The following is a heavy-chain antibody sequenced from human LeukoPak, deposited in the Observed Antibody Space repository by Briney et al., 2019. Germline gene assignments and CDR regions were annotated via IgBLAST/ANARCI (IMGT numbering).Heavy chain of an antibody. CDR3: ARQAISSGWLIDY. J-gene: IGHJ4*02. CDR2: IYYSGST. CDR1: GGSISSGGYY. D-gene: IGHD6-19*01. Sequence: KPSQTLSLTCTVSGGSISSGGYYWSWIRQPPGKGLEWIGSIYYSGSTYCNPSLKSRVTISVDTSKNQFSLKLSSVTAADTAVYYCARQAISSGWLIDYWGQGTLVTVSS. V-gene: IGHV4-39*01.